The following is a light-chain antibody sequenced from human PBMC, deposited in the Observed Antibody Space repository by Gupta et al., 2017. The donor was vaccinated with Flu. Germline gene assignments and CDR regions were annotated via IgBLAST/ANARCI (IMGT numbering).Light chain of an antibody. CDR1: SSNVGGYNY. CDR3: NSYKHSSTRNNGV. V-gene: IGLV2-14*01. CDR2: EVI. Sequence: QSALTHPASVSGCPGQPIPITCTGTSSNVGGYNYVSWYQQHARQDPKLMLYEVINRPSGVSNRFSVAYSGNTASLTTSRLQAEDEADYYGNSYKHSSTRNNGVFGGGTKVTVL. J-gene: IGLJ3*02.